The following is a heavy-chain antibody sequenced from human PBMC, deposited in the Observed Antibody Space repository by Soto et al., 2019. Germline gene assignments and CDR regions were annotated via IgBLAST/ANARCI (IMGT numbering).Heavy chain of an antibody. CDR2: ITTSSTSI. Sequence: EAQLVESGGGLVKPGGPLRLSCIAFGFTFSSYSMNWVRQAPGKGLEWVSSITTSSTSIYYADSVKGRFTISRDNAKNSLFLQMNSLRVEDTAVYYCARVQWLASHIWGQGTMVTVSS. J-gene: IGHJ3*02. D-gene: IGHD6-19*01. CDR1: GFTFSSYS. CDR3: ARVQWLASHI. V-gene: IGHV3-21*02.